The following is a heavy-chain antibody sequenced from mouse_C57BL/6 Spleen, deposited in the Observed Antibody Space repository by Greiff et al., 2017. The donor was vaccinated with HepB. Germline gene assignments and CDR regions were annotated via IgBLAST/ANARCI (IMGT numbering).Heavy chain of an antibody. D-gene: IGHD1-1*01. Sequence: EVMLVESGGDLVKPGGSLKLSCAASGFTFSSYGMSWVRQTPDKRLEWVATISSGGSYTYYTDSVKGRFTISRDNAKNTLYLQMSSMKSEDTAMYYCARHDYGSSYYFDYWGQGTTLTVSS. V-gene: IGHV5-6*02. CDR1: GFTFSSYG. J-gene: IGHJ2*01. CDR3: ARHDYGSSYYFDY. CDR2: ISSGGSYT.